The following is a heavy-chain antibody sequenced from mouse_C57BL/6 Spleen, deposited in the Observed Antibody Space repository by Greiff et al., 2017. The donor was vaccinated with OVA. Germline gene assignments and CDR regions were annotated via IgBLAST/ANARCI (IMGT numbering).Heavy chain of an antibody. CDR3: AKERDGYYFDY. CDR2: IDPSDSYT. Sequence: QVQLQQPGAELVMPGASVKLSCKASGYTFTSYWMHWVKQRPGQGLEWIGEIDPSDSYTNYNQKFKGKSTLTVDKSSSTAYMQLSSLTSEDSAVYCCAKERDGYYFDYWGQGTTLTVSS. CDR1: GYTFTSYW. V-gene: IGHV1-69*01. J-gene: IGHJ2*01.